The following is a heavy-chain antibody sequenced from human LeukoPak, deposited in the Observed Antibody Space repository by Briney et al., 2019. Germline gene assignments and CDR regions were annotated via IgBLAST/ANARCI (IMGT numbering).Heavy chain of an antibody. CDR1: VGTFSSYA. Sequence: ASVKVSCKASVGTFSSYAISWVRQAPGQGLEWMGRIIPILGIANYAQKFQGRVTITADKSTSTAYMELSSLRSEDTAVYYCARTRKSDSYGYWDYWGQGTLVTVSS. CDR3: ARTRKSDSYGYWDY. V-gene: IGHV1-69*04. CDR2: IIPILGIA. D-gene: IGHD5-18*01. J-gene: IGHJ4*02.